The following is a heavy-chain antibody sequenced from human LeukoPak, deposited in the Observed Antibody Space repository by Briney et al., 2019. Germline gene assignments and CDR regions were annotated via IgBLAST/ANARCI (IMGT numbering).Heavy chain of an antibody. CDR1: GVNVSNHY. CDR2: IYSGGST. J-gene: IGHJ5*02. CDR3: ARDCVVAGSAWFDP. V-gene: IGHV3-53*01. D-gene: IGHD2-15*01. Sequence: PWGSLRLFRATPGVNVSNHYISLGRPAPRKGVELGSVIYSGGSTYYADSVKGRFTISRDNSKNTLYLQMNSLRAEDTAVYYCARDCVVAGSAWFDPWGQGTLVTVSS.